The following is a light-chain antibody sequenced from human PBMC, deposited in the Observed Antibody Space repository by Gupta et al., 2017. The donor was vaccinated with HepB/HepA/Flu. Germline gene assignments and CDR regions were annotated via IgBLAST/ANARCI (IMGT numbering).Light chain of an antibody. V-gene: IGLV7-43*01. J-gene: IGLJ3*02. Sequence: VVPQEPSLTVAPGGTVTLTCAFSTGAVTSGYYPNWFQQKPGQAPRSLVHSTDNKHPWTPDRFSGSLLGGKAALTLSGVQPEDEAEYYCLLYYRGAVVFGGGTRLTVL. CDR2: STD. CDR1: TGAVTSGYY. CDR3: LLYYRGAVV.